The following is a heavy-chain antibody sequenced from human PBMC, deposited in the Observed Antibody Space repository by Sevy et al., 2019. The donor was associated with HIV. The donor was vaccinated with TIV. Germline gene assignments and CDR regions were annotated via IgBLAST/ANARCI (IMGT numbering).Heavy chain of an antibody. J-gene: IGHJ5*02. Sequence: GGCLRLSCAASGFTFSNAWMSWVRQAPGKGLEWVGRIKSKTDGGTTHYAAPVKGRFTISRDDSKNTLYLQMNSLKTEDTAVYYCTTRIAPAGTGWFDPWGQGTLVTVSS. CDR2: IKSKTDGGTT. CDR3: TTRIAPAGTGWFDP. D-gene: IGHD6-13*01. CDR1: GFTFSNAW. V-gene: IGHV3-15*01.